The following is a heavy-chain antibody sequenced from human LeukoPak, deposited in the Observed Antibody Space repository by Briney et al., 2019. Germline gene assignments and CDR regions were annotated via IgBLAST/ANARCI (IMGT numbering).Heavy chain of an antibody. D-gene: IGHD3-22*01. CDR1: GGSISSYY. Sequence: SETLSLTCTVSGGSISSYYWSWIRQPPGKGLGWIGYIYYSGSTNYNPSLKSRVTISVDTSKNQFSLKLSSVTAADTAVYYCARGVIVVVTHYYYYMDVWGKGTTVTVSS. CDR2: IYYSGST. J-gene: IGHJ6*03. V-gene: IGHV4-59*01. CDR3: ARGVIVVVTHYYYYMDV.